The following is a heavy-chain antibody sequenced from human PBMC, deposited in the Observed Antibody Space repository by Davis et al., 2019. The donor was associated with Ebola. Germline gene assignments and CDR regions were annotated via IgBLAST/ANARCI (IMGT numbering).Heavy chain of an antibody. D-gene: IGHD3-9*01. V-gene: IGHV4-34*01. CDR1: GGSFSGYY. J-gene: IGHJ4*02. CDR2: INHSGST. Sequence: PSETLSLTCAVYGGSFSGYYWSWIRQPPGKGLEWIGEINHSGSTNYNPSLKSRVTISVDTSKNQFSLKLSSVTAADTAVYYCARGRTVLRYFDWLHYWGQGTLVTVSS. CDR3: ARGRTVLRYFDWLHY.